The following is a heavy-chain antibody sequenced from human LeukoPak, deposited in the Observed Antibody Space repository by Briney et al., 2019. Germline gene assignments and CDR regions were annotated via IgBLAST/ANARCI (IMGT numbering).Heavy chain of an antibody. Sequence: SETLSLTCTVSGGSISSYYWSWIRQPAGKGLEWIGRIYTSGSTNYNPSLKSRVTMSVDTSKNQFSLKLSSVAAADTAVYYCARDLSTMTPTDAFDIWGQGTMVTVSS. CDR3: ARDLSTMTPTDAFDI. V-gene: IGHV4-4*07. J-gene: IGHJ3*02. CDR1: GGSISSYY. D-gene: IGHD3-22*01. CDR2: IYTSGST.